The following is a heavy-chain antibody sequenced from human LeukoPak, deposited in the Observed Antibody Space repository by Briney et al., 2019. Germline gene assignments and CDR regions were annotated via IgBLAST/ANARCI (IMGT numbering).Heavy chain of an antibody. CDR2: INWNGGST. D-gene: IGHD3-10*01. Sequence: GRSLRLSCAASGFTFDDYGMSWVRQAPGKGLEWVSGINWNGGSTGYADSVKGRFTISRDNAKNSLYLQMNSLRAEDTALYHCARDMEPNYYGSGAPFDYWGQGTLVPSPQ. J-gene: IGHJ4*02. CDR1: GFTFDDYG. V-gene: IGHV3-20*01. CDR3: ARDMEPNYYGSGAPFDY.